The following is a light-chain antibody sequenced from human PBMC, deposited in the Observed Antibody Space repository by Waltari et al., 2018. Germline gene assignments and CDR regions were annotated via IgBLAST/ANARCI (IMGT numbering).Light chain of an antibody. J-gene: IGLJ3*02. CDR3: AAWDDSLNGWV. CDR1: TSNIGPNY. Sequence: QSVLIQPPSTSGTPGQRITISCSGSTSNIGPNYVHWYQQFSGTAPKLLIYKNNQRPSGVPDRFSGSKSGTSASLAISGLRSEDEADYYCAAWDDSLNGWVFGGGTKLTVL. CDR2: KNN. V-gene: IGLV1-47*01.